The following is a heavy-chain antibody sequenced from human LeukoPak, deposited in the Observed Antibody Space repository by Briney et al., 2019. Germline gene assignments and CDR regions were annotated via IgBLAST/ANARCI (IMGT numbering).Heavy chain of an antibody. D-gene: IGHD2-21*02. CDR3: ARATELTYCGGDCYLDY. CDR1: GFSFSNFG. V-gene: IGHV1-18*01. CDR2: ISAYNGNT. J-gene: IGHJ4*02. Sequence: ASVKVSCKASGFSFSNFGFSWVRQAPGQGLEWMGWISAYNGNTNYAQKLQGRVTMTTDTSTSTAYMELRNLRSDDTAVYYCARATELTYCGGDCYLDYWGQGTLVTVSS.